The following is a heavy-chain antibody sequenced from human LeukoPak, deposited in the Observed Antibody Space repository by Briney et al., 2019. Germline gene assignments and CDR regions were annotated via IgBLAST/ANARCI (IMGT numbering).Heavy chain of an antibody. CDR3: ARDMGASCSGGSCYSQKRYAAGYYFDY. Sequence: SETLSLTCTVSGGSISSSSYYWGWIRQPPGKGLEWIGSIYYSGSTYYNPSLKSRVTISVDTSKNQFSLKLSSVTAADTAVYYCARDMGASCSGGSCYSQKRYAAGYYFDYWGQGTLVTVSS. J-gene: IGHJ4*02. V-gene: IGHV4-39*07. CDR2: IYYSGST. D-gene: IGHD2-15*01. CDR1: GGSISSSSYY.